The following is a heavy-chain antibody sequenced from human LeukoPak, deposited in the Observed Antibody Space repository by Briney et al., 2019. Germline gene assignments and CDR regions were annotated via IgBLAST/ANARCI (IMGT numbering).Heavy chain of an antibody. CDR2: FDPEDGET. CDR1: GYTLTELS. Sequence: ASVKVSCKVPGYTLTELSMHWVRQAPGKGLEWMGGFDPEDGETIYAQKFQGRVTMTEDTSTGTAYMELSSLRSEDTAVYYCATGFSIGYSSGWYWFDPWGQGTLVTVSS. J-gene: IGHJ5*02. D-gene: IGHD6-19*01. CDR3: ATGFSIGYSSGWYWFDP. V-gene: IGHV1-24*01.